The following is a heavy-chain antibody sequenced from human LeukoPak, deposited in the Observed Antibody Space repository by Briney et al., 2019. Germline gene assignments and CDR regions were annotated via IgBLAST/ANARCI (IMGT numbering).Heavy chain of an antibody. CDR2: IYYSGST. J-gene: IGHJ4*02. V-gene: IGHV4-39*01. CDR1: GGSIRSSSYY. D-gene: IGHD3-10*01. Sequence: SETLSLTCSVSGGSIRSSSYYWGWIRQPPGKGLEWIGSIYYSGSTNYNPSLKSRVTISVDTSKNQFSLKLSSVTAADTAVYYCARHTSLGFYYGSGSYYFDYWGQGTLVTVSS. CDR3: ARHTSLGFYYGSGSYYFDY.